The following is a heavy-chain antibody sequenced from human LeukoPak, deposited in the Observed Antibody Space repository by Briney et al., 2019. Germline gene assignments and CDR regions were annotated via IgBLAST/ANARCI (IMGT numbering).Heavy chain of an antibody. CDR2: INPSGGST. CDR1: GYTFTSYY. D-gene: IGHD6-13*01. CDR3: AIGYSSSWYDPALDY. V-gene: IGHV1-46*01. J-gene: IGHJ4*02. Sequence: ASVKVSCKASGYTFTSYYMHWVRQAPGQGLEWMGIINPSGGSTSYAQKFQGRVTMTRDTSTSTVYMELSSLRSEDTAVYYCAIGYSSSWYDPALDYWGQGTLVTVSS.